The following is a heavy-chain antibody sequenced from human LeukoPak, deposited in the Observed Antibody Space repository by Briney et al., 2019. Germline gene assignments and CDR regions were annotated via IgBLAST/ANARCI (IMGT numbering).Heavy chain of an antibody. CDR3: ARVGRTGTMIVVVNYYFDY. J-gene: IGHJ4*02. V-gene: IGHV4-34*01. D-gene: IGHD3-22*01. CDR1: GGSFSGYY. CDR2: INHSGST. Sequence: SETLSLTCAVYGGSFSGYYWSWIRQPPGKGLEWIGEINHSGSTNYNPSLKSRVSISVDTSKNQFSLKLSSVTAADTAVYYCARVGRTGTMIVVVNYYFDYWGQGTLVTVSS.